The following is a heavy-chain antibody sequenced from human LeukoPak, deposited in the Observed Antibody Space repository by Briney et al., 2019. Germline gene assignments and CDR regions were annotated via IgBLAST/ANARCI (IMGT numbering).Heavy chain of an antibody. D-gene: IGHD2-2*01. Sequence: GGSLRLSCAASGFSFGSIGMHWVRQAPGKGLEWVAFIRYDGSTRYYADSVKGRFIISRDISENTLYLQMNSLRTEDTAMYYCAKDGPASGLSYFDYWGQGTLATVSS. CDR1: GFSFGSIG. CDR2: IRYDGSTR. J-gene: IGHJ4*02. CDR3: AKDGPASGLSYFDY. V-gene: IGHV3-30*02.